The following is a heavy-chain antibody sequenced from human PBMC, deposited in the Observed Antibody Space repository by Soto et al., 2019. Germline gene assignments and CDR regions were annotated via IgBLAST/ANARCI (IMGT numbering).Heavy chain of an antibody. CDR3: ARGDYYDSSGPFSDAFEI. V-gene: IGHV3-7*04. CDR2: IKPDGSEK. Sequence: GGSLRLSCAASGFTFSGSAIHWVRQASGKGLEWVANIKPDGSEKWYVDSVKGRFTISRDNAKNSLYLQMNSLRAEDTAVYYCARGDYYDSSGPFSDAFEIWGQGTMVTVSS. CDR1: GFTFSGSA. J-gene: IGHJ3*02. D-gene: IGHD3-22*01.